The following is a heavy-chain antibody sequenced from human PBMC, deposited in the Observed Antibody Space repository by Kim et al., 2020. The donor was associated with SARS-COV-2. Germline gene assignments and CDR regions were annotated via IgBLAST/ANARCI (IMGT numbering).Heavy chain of an antibody. J-gene: IGHJ4*01. Sequence: GGSLRLSCSASGFTFSNYAMHWVRQAPGKRLEYISGIGGDGKRIHYAGSVKGRFTISRDNSKNTMYLQMSSLGPEDTAVYFCVWLRETGGWGQGTQVTVSS. V-gene: IGHV3-64*03. D-gene: IGHD5-12*01. CDR3: VWLRETGG. CDR2: IGGDGKRI. CDR1: GFTFSNYA.